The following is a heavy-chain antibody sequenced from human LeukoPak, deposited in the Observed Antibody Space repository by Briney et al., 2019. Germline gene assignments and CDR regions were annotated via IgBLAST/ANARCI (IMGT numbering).Heavy chain of an antibody. Sequence: SETLSLTCAVYGGSFSGYYWSWIRQPPGKGLEWIGEINHSGSTNYNPSLKSRVTISVDTSKNQFSLKLSSVTAADTAVYYCARGRVRWELPGRWYFDYWGQGNPGHRLL. V-gene: IGHV4-34*01. CDR3: ARGRVRWELPGRWYFDY. CDR2: INHSGST. CDR1: GGSFSGYY. J-gene: IGHJ4*02. D-gene: IGHD1-26*01.